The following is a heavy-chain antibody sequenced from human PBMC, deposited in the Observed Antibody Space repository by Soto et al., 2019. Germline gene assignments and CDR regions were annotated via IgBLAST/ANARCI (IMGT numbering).Heavy chain of an antibody. D-gene: IGHD3-3*01. Sequence: ASVKVSCKASGYTFTGYYMHWVRQAPGQGLEWMGWINPNSGGTNYAQKFQGWVTMTRDTSISTAYMELSRLRSDDTAVYYCAREGDYDFWSGYYDYWGQGTLVTVSS. CDR3: AREGDYDFWSGYYDY. V-gene: IGHV1-2*04. CDR2: INPNSGGT. CDR1: GYTFTGYY. J-gene: IGHJ4*02.